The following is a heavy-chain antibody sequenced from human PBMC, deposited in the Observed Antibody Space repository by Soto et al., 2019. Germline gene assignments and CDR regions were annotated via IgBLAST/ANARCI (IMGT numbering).Heavy chain of an antibody. Sequence: SETLSLTCTVSNDSIRSGTYYWAWIRHPPGRGLEWMGSLSYPGTTDYNPSLKSRVTISKDASKNQFSLKLTSVTAADTAVYYCATGRSDSGWYEEHLWGRGTMVTV. CDR3: ATGRSDSGWYEEHL. CDR1: NDSIRSGTYY. V-gene: IGHV4-39*01. J-gene: IGHJ4*02. D-gene: IGHD6-19*01. CDR2: LSYPGTT.